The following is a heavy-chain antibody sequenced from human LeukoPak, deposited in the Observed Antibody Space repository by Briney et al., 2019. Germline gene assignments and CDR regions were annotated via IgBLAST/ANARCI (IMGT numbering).Heavy chain of an antibody. V-gene: IGHV4-30-4*01. Sequence: SETLSLTCTVSGGSISSGDYYWSWIRQPPGKGLEWIGYIYYSGSTYYNPSLKSRVTISVDTSKNQFSLKLSSVTAADTAAYYCARDRMVRGVIQYYFDYWGQGTLVTVSS. D-gene: IGHD3-10*01. CDR1: GGSISSGDYY. CDR3: ARDRMVRGVIQYYFDY. CDR2: IYYSGST. J-gene: IGHJ4*02.